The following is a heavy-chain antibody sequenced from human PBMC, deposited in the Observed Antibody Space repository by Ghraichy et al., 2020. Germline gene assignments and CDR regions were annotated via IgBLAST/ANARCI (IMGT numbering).Heavy chain of an antibody. CDR1: GYSFTSYG. CDR2: ISGYNGNT. CDR3: ARGRYGPRKSLNYFDY. V-gene: IGHV1-18*04. D-gene: IGHD5-18*01. Sequence: ASVKVSCKASGYSFTSYGINWVRQAPGQGLEWMGWISGYNGNTNYTQKLQGRVAMTTDTSTSTAYMELRSLRSDDTAVYYCARGRYGPRKSLNYFDYWGQGTLVTVSS. J-gene: IGHJ4*02.